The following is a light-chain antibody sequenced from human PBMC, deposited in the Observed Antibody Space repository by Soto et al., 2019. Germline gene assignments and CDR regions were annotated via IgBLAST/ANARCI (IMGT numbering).Light chain of an antibody. Sequence: QLVLTQSPSASASLGASVKLTYTLSSGHSSYAIAWHQQQPEKGPRYLMKLNSDGSHSKGDGIPDRFSGSSSGAERYLTISSLQSEDEADYYCQTWGTGILVFGGGTQLTVL. CDR2: LNSDGSH. V-gene: IGLV4-69*01. CDR1: SGHSSYA. CDR3: QTWGTGILV. J-gene: IGLJ2*01.